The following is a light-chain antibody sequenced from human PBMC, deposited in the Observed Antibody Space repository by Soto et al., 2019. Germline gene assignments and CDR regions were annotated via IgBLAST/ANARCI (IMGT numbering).Light chain of an antibody. J-gene: IGKJ4*01. V-gene: IGKV1-39*01. CDR1: QSIDTY. Sequence: DIQMTQSPSSLSASVGDRVTITCRASQSIDTYLNWVQQKPGKGPQLLIYAASNLKSGVPSRFSASGSGTSFSVTISSLQPEDSATYYCQQTFSNFISFGGGTKVEI. CDR2: AAS. CDR3: QQTFSNFIS.